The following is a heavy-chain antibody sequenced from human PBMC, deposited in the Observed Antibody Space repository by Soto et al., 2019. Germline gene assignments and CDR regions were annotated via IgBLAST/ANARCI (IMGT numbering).Heavy chain of an antibody. D-gene: IGHD3-3*01. CDR2: INHSGST. Sequence: SETLSLTCAVYGGSFSGYYWSWIRQPPGKGLEWIGEINHSGSTNYNPSLKSRVTISVDTSKNQFSPKLSSVTAADTAVYYCARGFGDGYNANYFDYWGQGTLVTVSS. V-gene: IGHV4-34*01. J-gene: IGHJ4*02. CDR1: GGSFSGYY. CDR3: ARGFGDGYNANYFDY.